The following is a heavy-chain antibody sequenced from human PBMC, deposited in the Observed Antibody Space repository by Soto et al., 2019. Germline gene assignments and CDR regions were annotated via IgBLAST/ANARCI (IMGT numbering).Heavy chain of an antibody. D-gene: IGHD6-13*01. CDR3: ARVPSSWPTTNWFDP. CDR1: GYTFTSYG. V-gene: IGHV1-18*01. Sequence: ASVKVSCKASGYTFTSYGISWVRQAPGQGLEWMGWISAYNGNTNYAQKLQGRVTMTTDTSTSTAYMELRSLRSDDTAVYYCARVPSSWPTTNWFDPWGQGTLVTVSS. CDR2: ISAYNGNT. J-gene: IGHJ5*02.